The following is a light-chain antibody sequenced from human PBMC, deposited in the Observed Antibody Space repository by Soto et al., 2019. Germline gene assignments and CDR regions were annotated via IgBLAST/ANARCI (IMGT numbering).Light chain of an antibody. CDR2: DVT. CDR3: ASYRSDTTLI. V-gene: IGLV2-14*01. Sequence: QSVLTQPASVSGSPGQSITISCTGSSSDVGGHSYVSWYQQYPGKVPKLIIYDVTYRPSGVSIRFSGSKSGNTASLTISGLQAEDEADYYCASYRSDTTLIFGGGTKLTVL. CDR1: SSDVGGHSY. J-gene: IGLJ2*01.